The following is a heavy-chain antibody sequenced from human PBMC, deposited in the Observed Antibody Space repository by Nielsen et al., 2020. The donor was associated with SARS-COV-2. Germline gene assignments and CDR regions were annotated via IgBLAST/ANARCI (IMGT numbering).Heavy chain of an antibody. CDR1: GFMFSNDW. CDR3: VREWGY. J-gene: IGHJ4*02. Sequence: GESLKISCAASGFMFSNDWMSWVRLAPGKGLEWVANIKRDGSEKHYVDSVKGRFTVSRDNTKNSLYLQMNNLRADDTAVYYCVREWGYWGQGTLVTVSS. V-gene: IGHV3-7*01. CDR2: IKRDGSEK. D-gene: IGHD1-26*01.